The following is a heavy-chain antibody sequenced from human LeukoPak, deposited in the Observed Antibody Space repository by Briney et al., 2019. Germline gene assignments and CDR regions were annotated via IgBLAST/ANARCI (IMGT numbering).Heavy chain of an antibody. CDR3: ARPGASYSIDY. CDR2: ISGSGNTI. CDR1: TFTFSDYY. D-gene: IGHD4-11*01. Sequence: PGGSLRLSCAASTFTFSDYYMSWIRQAPGKGLEWISYISGSGNTIYYADSVKGRFATSRDNARKSLYLQMNSLRVEDTAVYYCARPGASYSIDYWGQGTLVTVSS. J-gene: IGHJ4*02. V-gene: IGHV3-11*04.